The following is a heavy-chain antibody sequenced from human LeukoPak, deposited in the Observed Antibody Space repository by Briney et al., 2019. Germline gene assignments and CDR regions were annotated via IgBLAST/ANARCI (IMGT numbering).Heavy chain of an antibody. CDR1: GFTFSTYA. V-gene: IGHV3-23*01. Sequence: PGGSLRLSCAASGFTFSTYAMSWVRQAPGKGLEWVSVISGNGGTTYYADSVKGRFTISRDNSKNTLYLQMNTLRAEDTAVYHCAKRVPYSSVWYYLDYWGQGTLVTVSS. J-gene: IGHJ4*02. CDR2: ISGNGGTT. D-gene: IGHD6-19*01. CDR3: AKRVPYSSVWYYLDY.